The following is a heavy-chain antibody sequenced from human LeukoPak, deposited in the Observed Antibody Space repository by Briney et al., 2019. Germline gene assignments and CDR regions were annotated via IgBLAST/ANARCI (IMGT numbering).Heavy chain of an antibody. CDR3: AKRNGDYGGYYFDY. Sequence: SETLSLTCTVSGGSISSYYWSWIRQPPGKGLEWIGEINHSGSTNYNPSLKSRVTISVDTSKNQFSLKLSSVTAADTAVYYCAKRNGDYGGYYFDYWGQGTLVTVSS. J-gene: IGHJ4*02. V-gene: IGHV4-34*01. CDR1: GGSISSYY. CDR2: INHSGST. D-gene: IGHD4-17*01.